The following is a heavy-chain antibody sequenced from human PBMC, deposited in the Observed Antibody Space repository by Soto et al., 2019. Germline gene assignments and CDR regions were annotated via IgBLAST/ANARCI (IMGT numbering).Heavy chain of an antibody. Sequence: SVKVSCKASGGTFSSYAISWVRQAPVQGLEWMGGIIPIFGTANYAQKFQGRVTITADESTSTAYMELSSLRSEDTAVYYCARDGVYCTNGVCRYYYDSSGSDYWGQGTLVTVSS. CDR1: GGTFSSYA. CDR2: IIPIFGTA. CDR3: ARDGVYCTNGVCRYYYDSSGSDY. V-gene: IGHV1-69*13. J-gene: IGHJ4*02. D-gene: IGHD2-8*01.